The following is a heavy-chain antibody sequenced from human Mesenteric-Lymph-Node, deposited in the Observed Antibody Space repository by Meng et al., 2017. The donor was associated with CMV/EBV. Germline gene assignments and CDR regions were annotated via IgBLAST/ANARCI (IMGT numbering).Heavy chain of an antibody. CDR2: INPNSGGT. D-gene: IGHD1-1*01. Sequence: ASVKVSCKASGYTFTGYYMHWVRQPPEQGVEWMGWINPNSGGTNYAQKFQGRVTTTRNTPLSTAYMELSRLRSDDATVYYCAGDKLQLEELDYGMDVWGQGTTVTVSS. CDR1: GYTFTGYY. CDR3: AGDKLQLEELDYGMDV. V-gene: IGHV1-2*02. J-gene: IGHJ6*02.